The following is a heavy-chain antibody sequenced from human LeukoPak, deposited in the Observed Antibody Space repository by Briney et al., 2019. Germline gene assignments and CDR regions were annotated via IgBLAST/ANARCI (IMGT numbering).Heavy chain of an antibody. CDR3: ARETSLTGYASGLGFNY. CDR2: IFRTGST. Sequence: SETLSLTCTVSGGSISSDYWSWIRQPAGKGLEWIGRIFRTGSTNYNPSLKSRVTMSIDTSKNQFSLRLTSVTAADTATYYCARETSLTGYASGLGFNYWGQGILATVSS. J-gene: IGHJ4*02. V-gene: IGHV4-4*07. D-gene: IGHD6-19*01. CDR1: GGSISSDY.